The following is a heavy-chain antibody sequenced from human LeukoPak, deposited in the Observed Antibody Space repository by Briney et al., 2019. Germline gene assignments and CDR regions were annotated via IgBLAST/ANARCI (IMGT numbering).Heavy chain of an antibody. CDR3: AREGFRGGYFDY. CDR2: TYYRSKWYN. Sequence: SETLSLTCTVSGGSISSYYWSWIRQSPSRGLEWLGRTYYRSKWYNDYAVSVKSRITINPDTSKNQFSLQLNSVTPEDTAVYYCAREGFRGGYFDYWGQGTLVTVSS. J-gene: IGHJ4*02. D-gene: IGHD3-16*01. CDR1: GGSISSYY. V-gene: IGHV6-1*01.